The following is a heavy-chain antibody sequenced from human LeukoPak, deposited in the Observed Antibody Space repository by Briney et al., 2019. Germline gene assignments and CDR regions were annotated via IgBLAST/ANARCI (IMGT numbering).Heavy chain of an antibody. CDR2: ISGSGGST. V-gene: IGHV3-23*01. CDR3: AKDPPLSGWYPYFDY. Sequence: GGSLRLSCAASGFTLSSYAMSWVRQAPGKGLEWVSAISGSGGSTYYADSVKGRFTISRDNSKNTLHLQMNSLRAEDTAVYYCAKDPPLSGWYPYFDYWGQGTLVTVSS. CDR1: GFTLSSYA. J-gene: IGHJ4*02. D-gene: IGHD6-19*01.